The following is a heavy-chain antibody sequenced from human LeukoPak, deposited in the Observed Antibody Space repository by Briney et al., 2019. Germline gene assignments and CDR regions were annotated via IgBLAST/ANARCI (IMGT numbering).Heavy chain of an antibody. CDR3: ARDYKYAFDN. CDR1: GFNFSHYA. J-gene: IGHJ4*02. V-gene: IGHV3-48*01. CDR2: IGIDSGNT. D-gene: IGHD5-24*01. Sequence: GGSLRLSCAASGFNFSHYAMNWVRQAPGKGLEWISYIGIDSGNTNYADSVKGRFTISGDKAKNSLYLQMNSLRVEDTAVYYCARDYKYAFDNWGQGTLVTVSS.